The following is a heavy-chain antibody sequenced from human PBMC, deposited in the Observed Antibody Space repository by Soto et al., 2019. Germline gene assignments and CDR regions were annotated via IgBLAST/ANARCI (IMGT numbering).Heavy chain of an antibody. CDR3: ASPGGSSWYYFDF. V-gene: IGHV1-3*01. CDR1: GYTFTSYA. CDR2: INAGNGNT. Sequence: ASVKVSCKASGYTFTSYAMHWVRQAPGQRLEWMGWINAGNGNTKYSQKFQGRVTITRDTSASTAYMELSSLRSEDTAVYYCASPGGSSWYYFDFWGQGSLVTVS. D-gene: IGHD6-13*01. J-gene: IGHJ4*02.